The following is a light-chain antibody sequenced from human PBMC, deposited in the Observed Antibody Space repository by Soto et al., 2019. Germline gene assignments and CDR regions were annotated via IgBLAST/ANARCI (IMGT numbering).Light chain of an antibody. V-gene: IGKV3-15*01. J-gene: IGKJ4*01. CDR1: QSVSSN. CDR3: QQYNNWPALT. Sequence: EIVMTQSPATLSVSPGERATLSCRASQSVSSNLAWYQQKPGQANRLLIYGASTRATGIPARFSGSGSGTEFTLTISSLQSEDFAVYYCQQYNNWPALTVGGGTKVEIK. CDR2: GAS.